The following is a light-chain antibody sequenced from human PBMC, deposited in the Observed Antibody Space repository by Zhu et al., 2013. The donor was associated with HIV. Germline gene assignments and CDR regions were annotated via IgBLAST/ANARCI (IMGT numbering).Light chain of an antibody. V-gene: IGKV4-1*01. CDR2: WAS. J-gene: IGKJ1*01. CDR3: QQYYSSLRT. CDR1: QSVLYSSNNKNY. Sequence: DIVMTQSPDSLAVSLGERATINCKSSQSVLYSSNNKNYLAWYQQKPGQPPKLLIYWASTRESGVPDRISGSGSGTDFTLTISSLQAEDVAVYYCQQYYSSLRTFGQGTKVEIK.